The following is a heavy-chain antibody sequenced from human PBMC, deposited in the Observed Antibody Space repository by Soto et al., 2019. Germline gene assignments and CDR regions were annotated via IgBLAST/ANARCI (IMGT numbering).Heavy chain of an antibody. Sequence: QVHLVESGGGVVQPGRSLRLSCVASGFTFRSYAMHWVRQAPGKGLEWVAVISYDSINQYTADSVKGRFTISRDNSKNTLYLQMNSLRVDDTAKYYCAPHPGIAVAGSFYWGQGTLVTVSS. CDR2: ISYDSINQ. CDR1: GFTFRSYA. CDR3: APHPGIAVAGSFY. V-gene: IGHV3-30*03. J-gene: IGHJ4*02. D-gene: IGHD6-19*01.